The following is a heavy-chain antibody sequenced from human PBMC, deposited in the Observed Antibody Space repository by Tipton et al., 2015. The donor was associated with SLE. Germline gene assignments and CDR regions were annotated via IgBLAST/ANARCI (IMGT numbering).Heavy chain of an antibody. J-gene: IGHJ4*02. V-gene: IGHV1-18*01. CDR2: ISPYNGNT. Sequence: QVQLVQSGAEVKKPGASVKVSCKASGYTFTNYGISWVRQAPGQGLEWMGWISPYNGNTDSAQNLQGRVTITRDNSKNTLYLQMDGLSAEDSAVYFCAKGREWTEYGSNALDYWGQGTLVTVSS. CDR1: GYTFTNYG. CDR3: AKGREWTEYGSNALDY. D-gene: IGHD3/OR15-3a*01.